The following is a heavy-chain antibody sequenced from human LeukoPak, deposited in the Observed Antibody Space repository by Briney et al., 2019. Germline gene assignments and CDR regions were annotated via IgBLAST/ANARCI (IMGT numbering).Heavy chain of an antibody. CDR1: GFTFDDYA. J-gene: IGHJ6*02. CDR2: ISWNSGSI. CDR3: ARGVGGPYYYYGMDV. D-gene: IGHD3-10*01. Sequence: GRSLRLSCAASGFTFDDYAMHWVRQAPGKGLEWVPGISWNSGSIGYADSVKGRCTISRDNAKNSLYLQMNSLRAEDTALYYCARGVGGPYYYYGMDVWGQGTTVTVSS. V-gene: IGHV3-9*01.